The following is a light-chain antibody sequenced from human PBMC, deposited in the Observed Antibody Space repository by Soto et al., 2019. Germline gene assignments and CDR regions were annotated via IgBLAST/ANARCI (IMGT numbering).Light chain of an antibody. V-gene: IGLV2-14*01. CDR2: EVS. CDR3: SSYTTSNTYV. CDR1: SSDVGGYNY. Sequence: QSALTQPASVSGYPGQSITISCTGGSSDVGGYNYVSWYQQHPGKAPKFMIYEVSRRPSGVSNRFSGSKSGNAASLTVSGLQAEDEADYYCSSYTTSNTYVFGTGTRSPS. J-gene: IGLJ1*01.